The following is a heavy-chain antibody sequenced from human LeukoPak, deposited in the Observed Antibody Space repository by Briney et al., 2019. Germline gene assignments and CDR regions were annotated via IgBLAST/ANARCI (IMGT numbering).Heavy chain of an antibody. CDR1: DDSISDYY. CDR3: TRGAGWLIDY. D-gene: IGHD3-16*01. J-gene: IGHJ4*02. V-gene: IGHV4-59*01. Sequence: SETLSLTCTVSDDSISDYYRGWIRQPPGKGLEWIGYFYNSGRSTYNPSLKSRVTISADTSKNHFSLKLNSVTTADTAVYYCTRGAGWLIDYWGQGSLVTVSS. CDR2: FYNSGRS.